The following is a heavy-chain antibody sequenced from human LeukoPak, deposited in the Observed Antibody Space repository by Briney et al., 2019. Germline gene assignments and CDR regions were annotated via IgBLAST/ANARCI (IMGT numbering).Heavy chain of an antibody. J-gene: IGHJ1*01. Sequence: KPSETLSLTCTVSAGSMSNYYWSWVRQLPGKGLEWIAYIYSSGSTNYNPSLKSRATISLDTSKNQFSLKLTSVTAADTAVYYCARLSSGRPHEYFQHWGQGTLVTVSS. CDR3: ARLSSGRPHEYFQH. V-gene: IGHV4-59*01. CDR1: AGSMSNYY. D-gene: IGHD3-22*01. CDR2: IYSSGST.